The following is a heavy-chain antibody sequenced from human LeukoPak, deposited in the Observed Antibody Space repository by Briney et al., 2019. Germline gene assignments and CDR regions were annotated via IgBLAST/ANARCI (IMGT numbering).Heavy chain of an antibody. CDR1: GGSFSGYY. D-gene: IGHD6-6*01. J-gene: IGHJ4*02. CDR2: INHSGST. Sequence: SETLSLTCAVYGGSFSGYYWSWIRQPPGKGLEWIGEINHSGSTNYNPSLKSRVTISVDTSKYQFSLKLSSVTAADTAVYYCARGVRSIAALDYWGQGTLVTVSS. CDR3: ARGVRSIAALDY. V-gene: IGHV4-34*01.